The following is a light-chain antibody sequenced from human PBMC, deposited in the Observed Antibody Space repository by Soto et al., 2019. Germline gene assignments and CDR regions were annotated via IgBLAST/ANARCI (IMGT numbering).Light chain of an antibody. V-gene: IGKV3-20*01. J-gene: IGKJ1*01. CDR3: QQYGSSPWT. Sequence: EIVLTQSPGTLSLSPGERGTLSCRASQSVPNSYLAWYQQKPGQAPRLLIYGASSRATGIPDRLSGSGSGTDFTLTISRLEPEDFAVYYCQQYGSSPWTFGQGTKVEIK. CDR2: GAS. CDR1: QSVPNSY.